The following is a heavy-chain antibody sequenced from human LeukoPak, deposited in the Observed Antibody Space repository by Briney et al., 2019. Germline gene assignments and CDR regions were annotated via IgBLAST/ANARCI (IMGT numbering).Heavy chain of an antibody. D-gene: IGHD4-23*01. CDR2: IKQDGSEK. CDR1: EFTFSSYW. V-gene: IGHV3-7*01. CDR3: ARDPVVTPSY. J-gene: IGHJ4*02. Sequence: GGSLRLSCAASEFTFSSYWMSWVRQAPGKGLEWVANIKQDGSEKYYVDSVKGRFTISRDNAKNSLYLQMNSLRAEDTAVYYCARDPVVTPSYWGQGTLVTVSS.